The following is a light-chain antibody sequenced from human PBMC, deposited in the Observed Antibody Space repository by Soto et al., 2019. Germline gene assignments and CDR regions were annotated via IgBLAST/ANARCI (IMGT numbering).Light chain of an antibody. CDR3: QQYGSSPIT. J-gene: IGKJ5*01. CDR2: GAS. CDR1: QIVSSSY. V-gene: IGKV3-20*01. Sequence: EIVLTQSPGTLSLSPGERATLSCRASQIVSSSYLAWYQQKPGQAPRPLIFGASSRATGIPDRFSGSGSGTDFTLTISRLEPEDFAVYYCQQYGSSPITFGQGTRLDIK.